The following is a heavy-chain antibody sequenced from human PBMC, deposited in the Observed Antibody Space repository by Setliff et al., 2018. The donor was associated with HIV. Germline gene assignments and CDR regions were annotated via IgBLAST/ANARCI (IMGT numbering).Heavy chain of an antibody. V-gene: IGHV1-18*01. CDR1: GYTFTTYG. CDR3: VAATTEGFDP. Sequence: GASVKVSCKASGYTFTTYGISWVRQAPGHGLEWMGWISPYIGHTNYAQKLQGRVTMTTDTSTSTAYMELRSLKSEDTAVYYCVAATTEGFDPWGQGTLVTVSS. D-gene: IGHD6-13*01. J-gene: IGHJ5*02. CDR2: ISPYIGHT.